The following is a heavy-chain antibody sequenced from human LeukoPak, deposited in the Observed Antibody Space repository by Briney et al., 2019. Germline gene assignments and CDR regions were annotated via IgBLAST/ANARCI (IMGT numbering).Heavy chain of an antibody. CDR3: AGGLLRWELLAFDI. V-gene: IGHV1-18*01. CDR2: ISAYNGNT. J-gene: IGHJ3*02. CDR1: GYTFTSYG. D-gene: IGHD1-26*01. Sequence: ASVKVSCKASGYTFTSYGISWVRQAPGQGLEWMGWISAYNGNTNYAQKLQGRVTMTTDTSTSTAYMELRSLRSDDTAVYYCAGGLLRWELLAFDIWGQGTMVTVSS.